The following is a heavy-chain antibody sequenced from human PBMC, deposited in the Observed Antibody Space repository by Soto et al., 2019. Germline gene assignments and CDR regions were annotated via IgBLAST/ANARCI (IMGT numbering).Heavy chain of an antibody. CDR3: ARLSRGAAAGFDY. Sequence: QVQLQESGPGLVKPSETLSLTCTVSGGSINSYYWNWIRQPPGKGLEWIGYIFSSGSINYNPSLKSRVTISLDTSKNQFSLNLSSVTAADTAVYYCARLSRGAAAGFDYWGQGTLVTVSS. V-gene: IGHV4-4*09. J-gene: IGHJ4*02. D-gene: IGHD6-13*01. CDR1: GGSINSYY. CDR2: IFSSGSI.